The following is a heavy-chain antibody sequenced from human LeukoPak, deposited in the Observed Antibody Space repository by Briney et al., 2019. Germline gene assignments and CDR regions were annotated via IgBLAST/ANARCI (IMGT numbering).Heavy chain of an antibody. D-gene: IGHD4-17*01. V-gene: IGHV3-15*01. J-gene: IGHJ4*02. CDR2: IKSKTDGGTT. Sequence: GGSLRLSCAASGVIFSNAWMSWVRQAPGKGLEWVGRIKSKTDGGTTDYAAPVKGRFTISRDDSKNTLYLQMNSLKTEDTAVYYCTTDSFDYGDYESYWGQGTLVTVSS. CDR3: TTDSFDYGDYESY. CDR1: GVIFSNAW.